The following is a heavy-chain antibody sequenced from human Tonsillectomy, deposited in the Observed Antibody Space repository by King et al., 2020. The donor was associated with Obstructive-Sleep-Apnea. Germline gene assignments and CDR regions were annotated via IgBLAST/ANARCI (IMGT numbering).Heavy chain of an antibody. CDR1: GFTFSTYS. J-gene: IGHJ3*02. CDR3: ARDLGDRGGAFDS. D-gene: IGHD1-14*01. V-gene: IGHV3-21*01. Sequence: VQLVESGGGLVEPGWSRRLSCTASGFTFSTYSMNWVRQAPGKGLEWVSYISSSGSSIYYADSVQGRFIFSRDNAKRSVYLQMNSLRVEDTAVYYCARDLGDRGGAFDSWGQGTMVTVSS. CDR2: ISSSGSSI.